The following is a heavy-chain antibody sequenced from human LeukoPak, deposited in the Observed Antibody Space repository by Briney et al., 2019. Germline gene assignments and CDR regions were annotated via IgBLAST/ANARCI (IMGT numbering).Heavy chain of an antibody. V-gene: IGHV4-4*07. J-gene: IGHJ4*02. Sequence: SETLSLTCTVSGGSTINYFRSWIRQPAGRGLEWIGLIYTSGTTHYNPSLKNRVTISLDTSKSQFSLQLNSVTAADSAVYYCARAEGSGSGAYTLDYWGQGILVTVSS. CDR3: ARAEGSGSGAYTLDY. D-gene: IGHD3-10*01. CDR2: IYTSGTT. CDR1: GGSTINYF.